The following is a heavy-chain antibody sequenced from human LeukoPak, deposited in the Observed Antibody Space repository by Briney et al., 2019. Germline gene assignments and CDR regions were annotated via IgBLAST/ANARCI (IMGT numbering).Heavy chain of an antibody. V-gene: IGHV3-23*01. J-gene: IGHJ4*02. CDR2: IRGSGGRT. CDR3: ARQQWLDVAYYFDY. CDR1: GFTFSSYG. D-gene: IGHD6-19*01. Sequence: PGGSLRLSCAASGFTFSSYGMSWVRQAPGKGLEWVSAIRGSGGRTYYADSVKGRFTISRDNAKNSLYLQMDSLRAEDTAVYYCARQQWLDVAYYFDYWGEGTLVTVSS.